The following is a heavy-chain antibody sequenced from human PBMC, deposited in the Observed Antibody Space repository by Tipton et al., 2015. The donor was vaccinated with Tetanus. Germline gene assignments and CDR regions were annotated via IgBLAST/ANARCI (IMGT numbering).Heavy chain of an antibody. Sequence: TLSLTCTVSGGSVSSGHYYWSWIRQPPGKGLEWIGYIYSTARTNYIPSLQSRVTMSLDTSKNQFSPNLSSVTAADTAFYYCACVTSYDSGTYSSFDYWGQGTLVTVSS. CDR3: ACVTSYDSGTYSSFDY. CDR2: IYSTART. V-gene: IGHV4-61*01. D-gene: IGHD3-10*01. J-gene: IGHJ4*02. CDR1: GGSVSSGHYY.